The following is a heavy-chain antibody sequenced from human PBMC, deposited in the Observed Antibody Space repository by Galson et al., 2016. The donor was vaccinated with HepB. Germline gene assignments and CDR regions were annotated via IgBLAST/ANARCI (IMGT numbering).Heavy chain of an antibody. D-gene: IGHD3-10*01. V-gene: IGHV3-73*01. Sequence: SLRLSCAASGFTFSDSAMHWVRQASGKGLEWVGRIRSKANTYATAYAASVKGRFTISRDNAKNSVYLQMNSLRDEDTAVYYCAREYGGHYYGSGSLDWGQGTLVTVSS. CDR2: IRSKANTYAT. CDR3: AREYGGHYYGSGSLD. J-gene: IGHJ4*02. CDR1: GFTFSDSA.